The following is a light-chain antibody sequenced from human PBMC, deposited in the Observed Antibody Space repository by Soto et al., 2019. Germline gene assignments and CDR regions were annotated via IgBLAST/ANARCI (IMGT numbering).Light chain of an antibody. J-gene: IGKJ1*01. CDR3: QQYYGNPRT. Sequence: DIVMTQSPDSLAVSLGERATINCKSSQNLLYSSNNKNYLAWYQQKPGQPPQLLIYWASTRESGVPDRFSGSGSGTDFALTISSLQAEDVAVYYCQQYYGNPRTFGQGTKVEI. CDR1: QNLLYSSNNKNY. CDR2: WAS. V-gene: IGKV4-1*01.